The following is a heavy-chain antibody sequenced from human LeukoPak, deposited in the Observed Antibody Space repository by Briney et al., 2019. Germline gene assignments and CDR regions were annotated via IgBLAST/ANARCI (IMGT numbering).Heavy chain of an antibody. CDR2: INHSGST. D-gene: IGHD3-10*01. CDR1: GGSFSGYY. CDR3: ARGVRGVIRFDP. J-gene: IGHJ5*02. Sequence: KPSETLSLTCAVYGGSFSGYYWSWIRQPPGKGLEWIGEINHSGSTNNNPSLKSRVTISVDTSKNQFSLELSSVTAADTAVYYCARGVRGVIRFDPWGQGTLVTVSS. V-gene: IGHV4-34*01.